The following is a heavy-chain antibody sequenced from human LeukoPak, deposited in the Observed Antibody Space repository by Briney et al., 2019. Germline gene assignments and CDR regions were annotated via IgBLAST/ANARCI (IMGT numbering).Heavy chain of an antibody. CDR3: ARDGTSAGAGDAFDI. CDR2: IYYTGST. J-gene: IGHJ3*02. V-gene: IGHV4-39*07. CDR1: GGSISSSSYF. D-gene: IGHD6-13*01. Sequence: SETLSLTCTVSGGSISSSSYFWGWIRQPPGNGLEWIGTIYYTGSTYYNPSLKSRVTISVDTSKKQFSLNLSSVTAADTAVYYCARDGTSAGAGDAFDIWGQGTMVTVSS.